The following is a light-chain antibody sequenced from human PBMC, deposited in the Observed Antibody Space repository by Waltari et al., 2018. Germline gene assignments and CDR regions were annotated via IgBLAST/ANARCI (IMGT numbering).Light chain of an antibody. J-gene: IGLJ3*02. Sequence: QTVVTQEPSLSVSPGGTVTLTCALSSGSLSTTSYATWYQQTPGQAPRTLVYKAYARSSGVPDRFSGSSLGNTTALTITGAQADDESDYYCALYMGSGIWVFGGGTRLTVL. CDR3: ALYMGSGIWV. V-gene: IGLV8-61*01. CDR1: SGSLSTTSY. CDR2: KAY.